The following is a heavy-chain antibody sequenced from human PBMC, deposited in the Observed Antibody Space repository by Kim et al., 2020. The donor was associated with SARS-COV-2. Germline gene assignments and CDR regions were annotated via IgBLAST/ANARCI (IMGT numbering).Heavy chain of an antibody. J-gene: IGHJ4*02. D-gene: IGHD1-1*01. CDR1: GFTFSIYG. CDR3: ARDGGREGYKWGSDY. V-gene: IGHV3-33*01. CDR2: IWYDGSNE. Sequence: GGSLRLSCVASGFTFSIYGIHWVRQAPGKGLEWVAVIWYDGSNENYADSVKGRFTISRDNSKNTLYLQMNSLRAEDTAVYYCARDGGREGYKWGSDYWGQGTLVTVSS.